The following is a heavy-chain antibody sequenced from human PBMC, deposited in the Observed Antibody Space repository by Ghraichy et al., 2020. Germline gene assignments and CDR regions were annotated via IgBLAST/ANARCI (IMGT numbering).Heavy chain of an antibody. Sequence: GGSLRLSCAASGFTFSSYSMNWVRQAPGKGLEWVSSISSSSSYIYYADSVKGRFTISSDNAKNSLYLQMNSLRAEDTAVYYCARVRIQLWYQEDAFDIWGQGTIVTVSS. CDR3: ARVRIQLWYQEDAFDI. V-gene: IGHV3-21*01. D-gene: IGHD5-18*01. CDR1: GFTFSSYS. J-gene: IGHJ3*02. CDR2: ISSSSSYI.